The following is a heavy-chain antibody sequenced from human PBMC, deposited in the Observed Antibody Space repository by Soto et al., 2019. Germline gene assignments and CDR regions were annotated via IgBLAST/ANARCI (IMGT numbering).Heavy chain of an antibody. D-gene: IGHD2-8*01. CDR1: GGSISSSNW. V-gene: IGHV4-4*02. J-gene: IGHJ6*02. CDR3: ARRGXCTNGVCYYGIDV. Sequence: SETLSLTCAVSGGSISSSNWWSWVRQPPGKGLEWIGEIYHSGSTNYNPSLKSRVTISVDKSKNQFSLKLSSVTAADTAVYYFARRGXCTNGVCYYGIDVWGQGATVT. CDR2: IYHSGST.